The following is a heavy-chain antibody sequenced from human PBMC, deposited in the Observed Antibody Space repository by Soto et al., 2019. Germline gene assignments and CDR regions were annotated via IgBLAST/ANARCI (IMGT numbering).Heavy chain of an antibody. CDR2: TYYSSRWYF. Sequence: QVQLQQSGPGLVKPSQTLSLTCDISGDSVSTNTATWDWIRQSPSRGLEWLGRTYYSSRWYFDYAVSVKSRITISPDISNNQVSLQLTSVSPDDTAIYYCVRLIGNSWLDSWGQGTLVTVSS. V-gene: IGHV6-1*01. CDR3: VRLIGNSWLDS. J-gene: IGHJ5*01. CDR1: GDSVSTNTAT. D-gene: IGHD3-22*01.